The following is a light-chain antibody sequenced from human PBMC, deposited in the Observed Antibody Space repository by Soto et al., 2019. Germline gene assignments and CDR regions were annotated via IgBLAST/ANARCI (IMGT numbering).Light chain of an antibody. V-gene: IGLV2-23*02. CDR1: SSDVGSYYP. CDR2: EVN. Sequence: QSALTQPASMSGSPGQSITISCTGTSSDVGSYYPVSWFQQHPGKAPKLIIYEVNKRPSGVSDRFSGSKSGNTASLTISGLQAADEAEYYCCSYAGDTTFFVFGPGTKVTV. CDR3: CSYAGDTTFFV. J-gene: IGLJ1*01.